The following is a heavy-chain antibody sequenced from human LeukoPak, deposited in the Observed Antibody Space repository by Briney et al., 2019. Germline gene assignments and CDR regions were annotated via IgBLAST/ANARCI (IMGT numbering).Heavy chain of an antibody. CDR2: IYYSGST. CDR1: GGSISSSSYY. Sequence: SETLSLTCTVSGGSISSSSYYWVWIRQPPGKGLEWIGSIYYSGSTYYNPSLKSRVTISVDTSKNQFSLKLSSVTAADTAVYYCARHVYVAAAPDYWGQGTLVTVSS. V-gene: IGHV4-39*01. J-gene: IGHJ4*02. CDR3: ARHVYVAAAPDY. D-gene: IGHD6-13*01.